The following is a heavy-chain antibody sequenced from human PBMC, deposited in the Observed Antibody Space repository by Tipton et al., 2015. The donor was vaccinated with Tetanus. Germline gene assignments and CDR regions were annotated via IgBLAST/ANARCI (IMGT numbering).Heavy chain of an antibody. V-gene: IGHV4-59*10. D-gene: IGHD2-8*02. CDR2: IYGGGST. Sequence: TLSLTCAVYGGSFSGYYWTWIRQSAGKGLEWIGRIYGGGSTIYNPSLKSRVAMSMDRSRNQFSLTLTSVTVADTAVYFCARVLRYSATGGWDDAFDIWGQGTLVTVSS. CDR3: ARVLRYSATGGWDDAFDI. CDR1: GGSFSGYY. J-gene: IGHJ3*02.